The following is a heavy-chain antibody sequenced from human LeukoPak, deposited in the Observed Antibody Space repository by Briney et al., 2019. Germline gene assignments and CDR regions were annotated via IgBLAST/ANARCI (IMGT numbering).Heavy chain of an antibody. CDR3: ASGAAVRGLVTDY. CDR2: SSGGDGRT. Sequence: GGSLRLSCAASGFTFSSYAMSCVRQAPGKGLEWVSASSGGDGRTYYADSVKGRFTISRDNSKKTLYLQMNSLRAEDTAVYYCASGAAVRGLVTDYWGQGTLVTVSS. CDR1: GFTFSSYA. D-gene: IGHD3-10*01. V-gene: IGHV3-23*01. J-gene: IGHJ4*02.